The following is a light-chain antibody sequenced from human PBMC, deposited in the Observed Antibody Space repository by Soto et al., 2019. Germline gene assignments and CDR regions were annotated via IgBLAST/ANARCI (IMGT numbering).Light chain of an antibody. J-gene: IGLJ1*01. CDR2: EVT. Sequence: QSALTQPPSASGSPGQSVTISCTGTSSVVGAYNYVSWYQQHPGKAPKLMIYEVTNRPSGVPDRFSASKSGNTASLTVSGLQAEDEADYFCSSYAGFNNLVFGTGTKVPVL. CDR3: SSYAGFNNLV. CDR1: SSVVGAYNY. V-gene: IGLV2-8*01.